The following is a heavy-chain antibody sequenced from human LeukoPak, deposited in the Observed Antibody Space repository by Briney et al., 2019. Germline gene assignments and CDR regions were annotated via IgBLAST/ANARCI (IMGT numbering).Heavy chain of an antibody. CDR1: GYSFTSYW. Sequence: PGASLQISCKGSGYSFTSYWIGWVRQMPGKGLEGLEIIYTGDSDTRYSPSFQGQVTISADKSISTAYLQWSSLEASDTAMYYCARGNGSYHTGYMNWGQGTLVTVSS. D-gene: IGHD1-26*01. J-gene: IGHJ4*02. CDR2: IYTGDSDT. V-gene: IGHV5-51*01. CDR3: ARGNGSYHTGYMN.